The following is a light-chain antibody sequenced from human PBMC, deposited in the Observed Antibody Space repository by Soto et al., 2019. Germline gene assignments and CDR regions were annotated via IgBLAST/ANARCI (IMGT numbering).Light chain of an antibody. CDR3: QQRSHWPPIT. J-gene: IGKJ5*01. CDR1: QSVSSY. V-gene: IGKV3-11*01. Sequence: EIVLTQSPATLSLSPGARATLSCRASQSVSSYLAWYQQKPGQAPRLLIYDASNRATGIPARFSGSGSGTDFTLTISSLEPEDFAVYYCQQRSHWPPITFGQGTRLEIK. CDR2: DAS.